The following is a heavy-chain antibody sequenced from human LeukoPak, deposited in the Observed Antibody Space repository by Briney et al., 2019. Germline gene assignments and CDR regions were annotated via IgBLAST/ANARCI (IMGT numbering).Heavy chain of an antibody. CDR3: ARGPFGLDDY. V-gene: IGHV4-34*01. CDR1: GGSFSGYY. CDR2: INHSGST. J-gene: IGHJ4*02. D-gene: IGHD3/OR15-3a*01. Sequence: PSETLSLTCAVYGGSFSGYYWSWIRQPPGKGLEWIGEINHSGSTNYNPSLKSRVTISVDTSKNQFSLRLSSVTAADTAAYYCARGPFGLDDYWGQGTLVTVSS.